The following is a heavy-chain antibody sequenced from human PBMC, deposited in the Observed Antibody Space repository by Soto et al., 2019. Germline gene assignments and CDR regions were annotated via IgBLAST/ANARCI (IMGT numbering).Heavy chain of an antibody. Sequence: QVQLVESGGGVVQPGRSLRLSCAASGFTFSSYGMHWVRQAPGKGLEWVAVISYDGSNKYYADSVKGRFTISRDNSKNTLYLQMNSLRAEDTAVYYCAKDLRWVVPAAVDYYDGMDVWGQGTTVTVSS. CDR1: GFTFSSYG. J-gene: IGHJ6*02. CDR3: AKDLRWVVPAAVDYYDGMDV. V-gene: IGHV3-30*18. D-gene: IGHD2-2*01. CDR2: ISYDGSNK.